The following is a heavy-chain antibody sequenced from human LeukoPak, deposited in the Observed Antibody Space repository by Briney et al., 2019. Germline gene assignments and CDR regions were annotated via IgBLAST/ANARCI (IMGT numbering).Heavy chain of an antibody. J-gene: IGHJ4*02. CDR2: ISVYESHK. CDR3: ARDAPTGGVVVVAAIDY. D-gene: IGHD2-15*01. CDR1: GFTFSSSA. V-gene: IGHV3-30*03. Sequence: GGSLRLSCAASGFTFSSSAMHWVRQAPGKGLEWVAVISVYESHKYYADSVKGRFTLSRDNSKNTLYLQMNSLTTEDTAVYYCARDAPTGGVVVVAAIDYWGQGTLVTVSS.